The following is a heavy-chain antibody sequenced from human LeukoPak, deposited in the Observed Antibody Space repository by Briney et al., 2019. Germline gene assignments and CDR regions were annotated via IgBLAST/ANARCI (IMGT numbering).Heavy chain of an antibody. V-gene: IGHV3-23*01. CDR1: GFTFSDYA. Sequence: SGGSLRLSCAASGFTFSDYAMTWVRQAPGKGPGWVSGISGSGDTTYYTDSVKGRFTISRDNSKNTVDLQMNTLRAEDTAVYYCAKRDNNDYYTGLHVFDIWGQGTLVTVSS. CDR3: AKRDNNDYYTGLHVFDI. D-gene: IGHD3-22*01. CDR2: ISGSGDTT. J-gene: IGHJ3*02.